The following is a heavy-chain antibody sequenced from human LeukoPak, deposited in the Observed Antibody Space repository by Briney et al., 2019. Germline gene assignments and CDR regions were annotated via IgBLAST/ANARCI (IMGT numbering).Heavy chain of an antibody. CDR1: GGSINSYY. D-gene: IGHD3-22*01. CDR2: IYYSGFT. Sequence: SETLSLTCTVSGGSINSYYWKWIRQPPGKGLEWIGYIYYSGFTNYNPSLKSRVTISVDTSKNQFSLKLSSVTAADTAVYYCARGPSTYYYDSSGYVLDYWGQGTLVTVSS. CDR3: ARGPSTYYYDSSGYVLDY. J-gene: IGHJ4*02. V-gene: IGHV4-59*01.